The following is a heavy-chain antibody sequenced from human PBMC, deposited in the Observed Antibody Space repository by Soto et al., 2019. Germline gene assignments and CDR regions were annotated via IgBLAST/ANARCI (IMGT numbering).Heavy chain of an antibody. CDR2: ISPIFGTA. Sequence: SVKVSCKASGGTCSSYAISWVRQAPGQGLEWMGGISPIFGTANYAQKFQGRVTITADESTSTAYVELSSLRSEDTAVYYCASSMSTLRHAEYFQHWGQGTLVTVSS. CDR1: GGTCSSYA. V-gene: IGHV1-69*13. J-gene: IGHJ1*01. D-gene: IGHD2-2*01. CDR3: ASSMSTLRHAEYFQH.